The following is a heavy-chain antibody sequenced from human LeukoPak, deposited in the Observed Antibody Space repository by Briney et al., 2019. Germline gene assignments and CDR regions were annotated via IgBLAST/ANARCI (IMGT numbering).Heavy chain of an antibody. CDR2: ISSDGSNQ. CDR1: GFTFSSYA. V-gene: IGHV3-30*04. J-gene: IGHJ6*03. CDR3: ATGDISGYHYYYYYMDV. Sequence: SLSLSCAASGFTFSSYAMHWIRQAPGKGLDWVAVISSDGSNQYYPSSKKRRFTIFGATSKKSLFLQITILSADTTVVYYFATGDISGYHYYYYYMDVWGKGTTVTVSS. D-gene: IGHD3-22*01.